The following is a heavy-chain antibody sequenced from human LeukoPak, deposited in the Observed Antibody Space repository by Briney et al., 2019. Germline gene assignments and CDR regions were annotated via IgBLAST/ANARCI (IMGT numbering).Heavy chain of an antibody. CDR3: ARDVEGSLDY. Sequence: AGGSLRLSCAASGFTFSNYWMAWVRQAPGKGPEWVANIKQDESEKYYVDSVKGRFTISRDNANKSLYLQMNSLRVDDTAVYYCARDVEGSLDYWGQGTLVTVSS. J-gene: IGHJ4*02. CDR2: IKQDESEK. V-gene: IGHV3-7*01. D-gene: IGHD5-24*01. CDR1: GFTFSNYW.